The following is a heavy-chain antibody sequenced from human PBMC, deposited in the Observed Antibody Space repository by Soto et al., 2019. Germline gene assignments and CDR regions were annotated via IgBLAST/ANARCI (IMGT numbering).Heavy chain of an antibody. J-gene: IGHJ5*02. CDR2: ISDTGGGT. CDR1: GVNFSSYA. CDR3: AVGRHKTSGSNTWFDP. V-gene: IGHV3-23*01. D-gene: IGHD3-22*01. Sequence: GGSLRLCCAASGVNFSSYAMNWARQAPGKGLEWVSTISDTGGGTFYAGSVKGRFTISRDNSKNTLYLQMHSLRADDSAIYFCAVGRHKTSGSNTWFDPWGRGTLVTVSS.